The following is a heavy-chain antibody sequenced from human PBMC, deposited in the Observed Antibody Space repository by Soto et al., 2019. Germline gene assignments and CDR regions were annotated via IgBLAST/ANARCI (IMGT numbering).Heavy chain of an antibody. D-gene: IGHD6-13*01. Sequence: SETLSLTCTVSGGSISSYYWSWIRQPPGKGLEWIGYIYYSGSTNYNPSLKSRVTISVDTSKNQFSLKLSSVTAADTAVYYCAREREAAGTDPRSNWFDPWGQGTLVTVSS. J-gene: IGHJ5*02. CDR2: IYYSGST. V-gene: IGHV4-59*01. CDR3: AREREAAGTDPRSNWFDP. CDR1: GGSISSYY.